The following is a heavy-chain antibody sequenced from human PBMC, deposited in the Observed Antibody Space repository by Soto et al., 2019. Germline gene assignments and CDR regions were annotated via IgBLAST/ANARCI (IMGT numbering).Heavy chain of an antibody. D-gene: IGHD6-13*01. CDR1: GYTFTNYD. CDR3: ARGGPAAGFDY. J-gene: IGHJ4*02. CDR2: MNANSGSA. V-gene: IGHV1-8*01. Sequence: GASVKVSCKASGYTFTNYDINWVRQATGQGLEWMGWMNANSGSAGYAQNFQGRVTLTRDTSMSTAYMELSGLRSEDTAMYYCARGGPAAGFDYWGQGTLVNVSS.